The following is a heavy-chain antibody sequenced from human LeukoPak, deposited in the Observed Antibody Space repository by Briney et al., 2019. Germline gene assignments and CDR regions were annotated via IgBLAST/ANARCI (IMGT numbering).Heavy chain of an antibody. V-gene: IGHV3-23*01. J-gene: IGHJ4*02. CDR3: AKDPRYYDILTGPRDTDY. CDR2: ISASGGST. CDR1: GFTFSNFA. Sequence: TGGSLRLSCAASGFTFSNFAMSWVRQAPGKGLEWVSVISASGGSTFYADSVRGRFTISRDNSKNTLYLQMNSLRAEDTAVYFCAKDPRYYDILTGPRDTDYWGQGNLVTVSS. D-gene: IGHD3-9*01.